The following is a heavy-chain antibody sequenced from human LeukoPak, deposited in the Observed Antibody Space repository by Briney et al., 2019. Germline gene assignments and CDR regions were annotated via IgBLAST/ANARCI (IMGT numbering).Heavy chain of an antibody. CDR3: AKDQYDSSGPFDN. CDR2: IDSGGST. J-gene: IGHJ4*02. Sequence: PGGSLRLSCSASGFTVRCNYMTRVRPAPGKGLGLVSVIDSGGSTYYAYSVKGRFTISRDNSKNTLYLQMNSLRAEDTAVYYCAKDQYDSSGPFDNWGQGTLVTVSS. CDR1: GFTVRCNY. D-gene: IGHD3-22*01. V-gene: IGHV3-53*01.